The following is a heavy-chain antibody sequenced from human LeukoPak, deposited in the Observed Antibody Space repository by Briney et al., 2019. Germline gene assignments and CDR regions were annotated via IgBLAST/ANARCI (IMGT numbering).Heavy chain of an antibody. CDR1: GYTFTSYA. CDR3: ARGVLQWLTNNWFDP. D-gene: IGHD6-19*01. Sequence: ASVKVSCKASGYTFTSYAMNWVRQAPGQGLEWMGWINTNTGNPTYAQGFTGRFVFSLDTSVSTAYLQISGLKAEDTAVYYCARGVLQWLTNNWFDPWGQGTLVTVSS. J-gene: IGHJ5*02. CDR2: INTNTGNP. V-gene: IGHV7-4-1*02.